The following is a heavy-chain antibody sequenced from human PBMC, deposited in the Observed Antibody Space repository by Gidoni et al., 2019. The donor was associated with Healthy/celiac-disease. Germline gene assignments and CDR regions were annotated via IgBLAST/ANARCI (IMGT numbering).Heavy chain of an antibody. CDR1: GGSISSSSYY. V-gene: IGHV4-39*01. D-gene: IGHD6-13*01. J-gene: IGHJ4*02. Sequence: QLQLQESVPGLVKPSETLSLTCTVSGGSISSSSYYWGWIRQPPGKGLEWIGSIYYSGSTYYNPSLKSRVTISVDTSKNQFSLKLSSVTAADTAVYYCARHWDSSTTLDYWSQGTLVTVSS. CDR2: IYYSGST. CDR3: ARHWDSSTTLDY.